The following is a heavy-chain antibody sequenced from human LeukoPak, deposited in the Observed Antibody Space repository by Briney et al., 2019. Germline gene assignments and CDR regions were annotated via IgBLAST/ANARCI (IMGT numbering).Heavy chain of an antibody. Sequence: GESLKISCKGSGYSFTNYWIGWVRQMPGKGPEWMGIIYPGDSDTRYRPSFQGQVTISADKSISTAYLQWSSLKASDTAMYYCARFAGGADIARGGMDVWGQGTTVTVSS. CDR3: ARFAGGADIARGGMDV. D-gene: IGHD2-15*01. V-gene: IGHV5-51*01. CDR1: GYSFTNYW. J-gene: IGHJ6*02. CDR2: IYPGDSDT.